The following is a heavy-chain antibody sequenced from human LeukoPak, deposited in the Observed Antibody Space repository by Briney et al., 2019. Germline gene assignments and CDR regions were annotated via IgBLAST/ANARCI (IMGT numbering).Heavy chain of an antibody. J-gene: IGHJ5*02. CDR3: ARRHYDSTDFDP. Sequence: GESLKISCKASGQGFDNYRIGWVRQTPGKGLEWMGIIHPADSDIVYSPSFQGQVTISADKSISTAYLQWSSLKASDTAIYYCARRHYDSTDFDPWGQGTLVTVSS. CDR1: GQGFDNYR. D-gene: IGHD3-22*01. CDR2: IHPADSDI. V-gene: IGHV5-51*01.